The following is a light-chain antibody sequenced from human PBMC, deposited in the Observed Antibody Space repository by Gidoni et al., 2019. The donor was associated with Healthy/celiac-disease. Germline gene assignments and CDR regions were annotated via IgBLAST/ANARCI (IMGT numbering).Light chain of an antibody. CDR3: QQSYSTLWT. V-gene: IGKV1-39*01. CDR2: AAS. CDR1: QSISSY. Sequence: DSQMTQSASSLSASVGDRVTITCLASQSISSYLNWYQQKPGKAPKLLIYAASRLQSGVPSRFSGSGSGTDFTLTISSLQPEDFATYYCQQSYSTLWTFGQGTKVEIK. J-gene: IGKJ1*01.